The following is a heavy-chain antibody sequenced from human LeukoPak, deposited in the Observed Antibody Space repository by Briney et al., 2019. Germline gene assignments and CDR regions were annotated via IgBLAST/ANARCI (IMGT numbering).Heavy chain of an antibody. Sequence: GGSLRLSCAASGFTFSSYAMSWVRQAPGKGLEWVSAISGSGGSTYYADSVKGRFTISRDNSKNTLYLQMNSLRAEDTAVYYCAKDRELAAAATRYFDYWGQGTLVTVSS. J-gene: IGHJ4*02. CDR2: ISGSGGST. CDR3: AKDRELAAAATRYFDY. V-gene: IGHV3-23*01. CDR1: GFTFSSYA. D-gene: IGHD6-13*01.